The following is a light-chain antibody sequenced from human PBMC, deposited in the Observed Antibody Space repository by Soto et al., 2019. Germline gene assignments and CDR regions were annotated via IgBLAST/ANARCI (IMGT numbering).Light chain of an antibody. J-gene: IGKJ3*01. CDR3: QQRSNWPPA. Sequence: EIVMTQSPATLSLSPGERASLPCRASHSISTNLAWYQQKPGQAPRLLIYGASTRATGIPARFSGSGSGTDFTLTISSLEPEDFAVYYCQQRSNWPPAFGPGTKVDIK. V-gene: IGKV3-11*01. CDR2: GAS. CDR1: HSISTN.